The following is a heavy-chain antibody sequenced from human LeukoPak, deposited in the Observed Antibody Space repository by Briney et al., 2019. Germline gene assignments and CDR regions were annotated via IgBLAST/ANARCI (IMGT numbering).Heavy chain of an antibody. V-gene: IGHV1-58*01. CDR3: AAFDYYYYYMDV. CDR2: IVAGSGNT. Sequence: SVKVSCKASGFTFTSSAVQWVRQARGQRLEWIGWIVAGSGNTNYAQKFQERVTITRDMSTSTAYMELSSLRSEDTAVYYCAAFDYYYYYMDVWGKGTTVTVSS. CDR1: GFTFTSSA. J-gene: IGHJ6*03.